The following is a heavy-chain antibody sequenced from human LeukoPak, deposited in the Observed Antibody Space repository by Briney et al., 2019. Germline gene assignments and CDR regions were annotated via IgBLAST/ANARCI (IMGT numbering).Heavy chain of an antibody. J-gene: IGHJ4*02. V-gene: IGHV3-53*01. CDR2: IYTGGLT. CDR1: GFTVSSNH. CDR3: ARDNAPAGGGLDY. D-gene: IGHD2-2*01. Sequence: GGSLRLSCAASGFTVSSNHMTWVRQAPGKGLEWVSEIYTGGLTFYADSVPGRFTISRDNSKNTVYLQMNSLGVEDTARYYCARDNAPAGGGLDYWGQGTLVTVSS.